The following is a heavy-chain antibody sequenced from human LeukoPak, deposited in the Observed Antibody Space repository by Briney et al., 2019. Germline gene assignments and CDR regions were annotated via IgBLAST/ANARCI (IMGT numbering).Heavy chain of an antibody. D-gene: IGHD3-3*01. CDR3: ARVVRKIFGVVIFDY. J-gene: IGHJ4*02. CDR2: ISAYNGNT. CDR1: GYTFTSYG. V-gene: IGHV1-18*01. Sequence: ASAKVSCKASGYTFTSYGISWVRQAPGQGLEWMGWISAYNGNTNYAQKLQGRVTMTTDTSTSTAYMELRSLRSDDTAVYYCARVVRKIFGVVIFDYWGQGTLVTVSS.